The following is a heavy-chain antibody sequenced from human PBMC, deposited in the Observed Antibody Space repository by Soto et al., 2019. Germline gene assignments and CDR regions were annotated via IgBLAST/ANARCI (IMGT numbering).Heavy chain of an antibody. Sequence: PSETLSLTCAVSGGSLNNSNWWSWVRQPPGKGLEWIGEIYHGGSANYNPSLKSRVAISLDKSKNHFSLRLSSVTAADTAVYYCARAPRGNWYAYTIDYWGQRTLVTVSS. V-gene: IGHV4-4*02. J-gene: IGHJ4*02. CDR1: GGSLNNSNW. D-gene: IGHD1-1*01. CDR2: IYHGGSA. CDR3: ARAPRGNWYAYTIDY.